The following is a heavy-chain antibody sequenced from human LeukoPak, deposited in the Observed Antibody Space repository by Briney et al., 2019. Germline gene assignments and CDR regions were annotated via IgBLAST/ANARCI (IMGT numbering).Heavy chain of an antibody. Sequence: ASVKVSCKASGYTFTGYYMRWVRQAPGQGLEWMGWINPNSGGTNYAQKFQGRVTMTRDTSISTAYMELSRLRSDDTAVYYCARDVFVVITDELFDYWGQGTLVTVSS. CDR1: GYTFTGYY. D-gene: IGHD3-22*01. V-gene: IGHV1-2*02. J-gene: IGHJ4*02. CDR2: INPNSGGT. CDR3: ARDVFVVITDELFDY.